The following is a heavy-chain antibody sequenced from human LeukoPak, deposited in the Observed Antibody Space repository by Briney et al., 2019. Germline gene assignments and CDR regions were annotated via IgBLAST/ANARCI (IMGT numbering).Heavy chain of an antibody. CDR3: ARDRRILEWLLFDP. Sequence: ASVTVSCTASGYTFTSYGISWVRQAPGQGLEWMGWISAYNGNTNYAQKLQGRVTMTTDTSTSTAYMELRSLRSDDTAVYYCARDRRILEWLLFDPWGQGTLVTVSS. D-gene: IGHD3-3*01. V-gene: IGHV1-18*01. CDR1: GYTFTSYG. CDR2: ISAYNGNT. J-gene: IGHJ5*02.